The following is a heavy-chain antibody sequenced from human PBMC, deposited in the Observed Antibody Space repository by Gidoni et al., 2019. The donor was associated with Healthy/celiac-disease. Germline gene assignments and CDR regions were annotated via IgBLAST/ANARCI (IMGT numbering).Heavy chain of an antibody. CDR3: ARDDNIAAAGTRARYDY. J-gene: IGHJ4*02. CDR2: ISAYNGNT. Sequence: QVQLVQSGAAVQKPGASVKVACKATGYTFTSYGISWVRQAPGQGREWMGWISAYNGNTNYAQKLQGRVTMTTDTSTSTAYMELRSLRSDDTAVYYCARDDNIAAAGTRARYDYWGQGTLVTVSS. D-gene: IGHD6-13*01. CDR1: GYTFTSYG. V-gene: IGHV1-18*01.